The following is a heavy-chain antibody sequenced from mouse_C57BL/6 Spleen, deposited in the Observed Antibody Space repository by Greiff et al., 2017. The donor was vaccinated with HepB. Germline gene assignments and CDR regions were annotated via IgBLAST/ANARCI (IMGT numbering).Heavy chain of an antibody. D-gene: IGHD2-3*01. CDR2: ISDGGSYT. V-gene: IGHV5-4*01. J-gene: IGHJ1*03. CDR1: GFTFSSYA. CDR3: ARDGNGYDYWYFDV. Sequence: EVKVVESGGGLVKPGGSLKLSCAASGFTFSSYAMSWVRQTPEKRLEWVATISDGGSYTYYPDNVKGRFTISRDNAKNNLYLQMSHLKSEDTAMYYCARDGNGYDYWYFDVWGTGTTVTVSS.